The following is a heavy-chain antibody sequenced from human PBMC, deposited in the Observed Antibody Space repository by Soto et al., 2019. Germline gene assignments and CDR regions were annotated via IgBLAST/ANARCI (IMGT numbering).Heavy chain of an antibody. J-gene: IGHJ4*02. D-gene: IGHD3-16*01. CDR1: GFTFSSYW. CDR2: IKEDGSEK. V-gene: IGHV3-7*03. Sequence: RGLSCAASGFTFSSYWMTWVRQAPGKGLEWVANIKEDGSEKYYVDSVKGRFTISRDNAKNSLFLQMNSLKAEDTAVYYCVRVGRLGGYWGQGPLVTVSS. CDR3: VRVGRLGGY.